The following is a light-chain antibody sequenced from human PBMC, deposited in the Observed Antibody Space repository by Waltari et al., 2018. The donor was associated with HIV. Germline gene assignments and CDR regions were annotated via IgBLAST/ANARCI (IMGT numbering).Light chain of an antibody. J-gene: IGLJ1*01. CDR1: PLAKQY. V-gene: IGLV3-25*03. Sequence: SYELTQPPSVSVSPGQTARITCSGDPLAKQYAYWYQQKPGQAPVSVIYKDRERPSRIPERFSGSSSGTTVTLTISGVQAEDEADYYCQSADSSGSNFVFGTGTKVTVL. CDR3: QSADSSGSNFV. CDR2: KDR.